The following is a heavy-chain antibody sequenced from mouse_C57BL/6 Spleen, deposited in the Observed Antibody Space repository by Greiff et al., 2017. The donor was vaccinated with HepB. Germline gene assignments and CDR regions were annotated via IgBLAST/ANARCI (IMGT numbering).Heavy chain of an antibody. CDR1: GYTFTSYG. J-gene: IGHJ3*01. V-gene: IGHV1-81*01. CDR2: IYPRSGNT. CDR3: ARSLYDYDGGFAY. D-gene: IGHD2-4*01. Sequence: QVQLQRSGAELARPGASVKLSCKASGYTFTSYGISWVKQRTGQGLEWIGEIYPRSGNTYYNEKFKGKATLTADKSSSTAYMELRSLTSEDSAVYVCARSLYDYDGGFAYWGKGTLVTVSA.